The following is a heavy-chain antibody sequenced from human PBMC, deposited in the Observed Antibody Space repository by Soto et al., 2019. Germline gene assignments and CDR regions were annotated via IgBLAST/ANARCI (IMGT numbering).Heavy chain of an antibody. D-gene: IGHD3-10*01. CDR1: GGTFSSYA. J-gene: IGHJ6*02. CDR3: AREDRITMVRGVINGYYGMDV. V-gene: IGHV1-69*01. CDR2: IIPIFGTA. Sequence: QVQLVQSGAEVKKPGSSVKVSCKASGGTFSSYAISWVRQAPGQGLEWMGGIIPIFGTANYAQKLQGRVTITADESTSTAYMELSSLRSEDTAVYYCAREDRITMVRGVINGYYGMDVWGQGTTVTVSS.